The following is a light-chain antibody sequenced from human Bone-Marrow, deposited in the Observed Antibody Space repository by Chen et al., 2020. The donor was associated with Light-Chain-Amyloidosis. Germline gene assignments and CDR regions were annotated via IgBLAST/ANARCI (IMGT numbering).Light chain of an antibody. CDR2: RET. CDR3: QSAFRSGTYEVI. CDR1: DLPKKY. V-gene: IGLV3-25*03. J-gene: IGLJ2*01. Sequence: SYELTQPPSVSVSPGQTARITCSGDDLPKKYAYWYQQKPGLAPELVIHRETERPSGIFERFSGSSSGRTGTLTISGGQAEDEADYPWQSAFRSGTYEVIFGGGTKLTVL.